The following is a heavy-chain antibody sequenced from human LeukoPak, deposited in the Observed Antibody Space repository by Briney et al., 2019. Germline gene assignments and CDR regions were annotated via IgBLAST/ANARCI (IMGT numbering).Heavy chain of an antibody. J-gene: IGHJ4*02. CDR1: GGSFSGYY. CDR2: INQSGST. V-gene: IGHV4-34*01. Sequence: SETLSLTCAVYGGSFSGYYWSWIRQAPGKGLEWIGEINQSGSTTYTPSLKSRVTISVDTSKNQFSLKLSSVTATDAAVYYCARSKPEYCSGGNCYAPFDYWGQGTLVTVSS. D-gene: IGHD2-15*01. CDR3: ARSKPEYCSGGNCYAPFDY.